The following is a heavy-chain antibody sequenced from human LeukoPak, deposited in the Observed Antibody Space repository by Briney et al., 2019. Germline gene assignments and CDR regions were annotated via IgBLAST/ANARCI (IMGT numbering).Heavy chain of an antibody. CDR1: GGSISSGDYY. V-gene: IGHV4-30-4*01. Sequence: PSETLSLTCTVSGGSISSGDYYWSWIRQPPGKGLEWIGYIYYSGSTNYNPSLKSRVTISVDTSKNQFSLKLSSVTAADTAVYYCARQPWYSSGWGYGMDVWGQGTTVTVSS. CDR3: ARQPWYSSGWGYGMDV. CDR2: IYYSGST. J-gene: IGHJ6*02. D-gene: IGHD6-19*01.